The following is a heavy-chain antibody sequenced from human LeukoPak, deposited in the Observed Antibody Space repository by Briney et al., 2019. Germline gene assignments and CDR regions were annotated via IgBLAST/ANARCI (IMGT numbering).Heavy chain of an antibody. D-gene: IGHD4-11*01. CDR3: ARVPTSTSYYFDY. CDR1: GYTFTGYY. CDR2: MNPNSGNT. J-gene: IGHJ4*02. Sequence: ASVKVSCKASGYTFTGYYMHWVRQAPGQGLEWMGWMNPNSGNTGYAQKFQGRVTITRNTSISTAYMELSSLRSEDTAVYYCARVPTSTSYYFDYWGQGTLVTVSS. V-gene: IGHV1-8*03.